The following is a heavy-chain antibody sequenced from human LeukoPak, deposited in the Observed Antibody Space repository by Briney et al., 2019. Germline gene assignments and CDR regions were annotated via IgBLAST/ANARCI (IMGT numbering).Heavy chain of an antibody. CDR2: INPSGGST. J-gene: IGHJ4*02. Sequence: TSVKVSCKASGYTFTSDYMHWVRQAPGQGLEWMGIINPSGGSTNYAQNFQGRVTMTRDTSTSTVYMELSSLTSEDTAVYYCARGSRYFDYWGQGTLVTVSS. D-gene: IGHD3-10*01. V-gene: IGHV1-46*01. CDR3: ARGSRYFDY. CDR1: GYTFTSDY.